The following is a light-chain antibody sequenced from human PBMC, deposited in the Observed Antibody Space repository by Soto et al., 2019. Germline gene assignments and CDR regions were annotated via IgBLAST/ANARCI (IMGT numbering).Light chain of an antibody. CDR3: QQYTNWPYT. CDR1: QSVTNN. V-gene: IGKV3-15*01. Sequence: EIMMTQSPATLSVSPGERATLSCRASQSVTNNLAWYQQKPGQAPRLLIYGAFTRATGIPARFSGSGSGTELTLTITSLQSEDFTVYYCQQYTNWPYTFGQGAKLEIK. CDR2: GAF. J-gene: IGKJ2*01.